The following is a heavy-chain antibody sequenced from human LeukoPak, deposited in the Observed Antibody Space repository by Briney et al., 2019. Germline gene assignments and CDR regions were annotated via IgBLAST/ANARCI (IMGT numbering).Heavy chain of an antibody. CDR3: ATRQSGLAFDY. Sequence: SETLSLTCAVSGGSTRISPYWWGWIRQPPGKGLEWIGTIYYSGSTYYNPSLKSRVTISADASKNQFSLKLSSVTAADTAVYCGATRQSGLAFDYWGQGTLVTVSS. V-gene: IGHV4-39*01. J-gene: IGHJ4*02. CDR1: GGSTRISPYW. CDR2: IYYSGST. D-gene: IGHD6-25*01.